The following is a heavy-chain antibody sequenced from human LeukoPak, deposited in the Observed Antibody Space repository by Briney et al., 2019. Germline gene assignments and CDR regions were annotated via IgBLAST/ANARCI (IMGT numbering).Heavy chain of an antibody. CDR3: ATVGGSYSPADY. V-gene: IGHV3-9*01. CDR1: GFTFDDYA. CDR2: ISWNSGSV. J-gene: IGHJ4*02. D-gene: IGHD1-26*01. Sequence: QPGRSLRLSCAASGFTFDDYAMHWVRHAPGKGLEWVSGISWNSGSVGYVDSVKGRFTISRDKAKNSLYLQMNSLRAEDTAVYYCATVGGSYSPADYWGQGTLVTVSS.